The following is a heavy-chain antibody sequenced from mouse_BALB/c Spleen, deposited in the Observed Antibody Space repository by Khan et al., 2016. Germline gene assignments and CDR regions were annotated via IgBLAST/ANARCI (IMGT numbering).Heavy chain of an antibody. CDR2: IDPANGNT. Sequence: VQLKQSGAELVKPGASVKLSCTASGFNIKDTYMHWVKQRPEQGLEWIGRIDPANGNTKYDPKFQGKATITADTSSNTAYLQLSSLTSEDTAGYYCARGNGYYAWFAYWGQGTLVTVSA. CDR1: GFNIKDTY. D-gene: IGHD2-3*01. CDR3: ARGNGYYAWFAY. V-gene: IGHV14-3*02. J-gene: IGHJ3*01.